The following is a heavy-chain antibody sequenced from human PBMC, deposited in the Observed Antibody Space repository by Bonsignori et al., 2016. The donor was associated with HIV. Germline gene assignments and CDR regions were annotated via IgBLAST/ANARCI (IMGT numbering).Heavy chain of an antibody. J-gene: IGHJ5*02. V-gene: IGHV4-34*01. D-gene: IGHD5-12*01. CDR1: GGSLDAFY. Sequence: SETLSLTCSVDGGSLDAFYWTWIRQPPGKGLEWIGDIWDRDDTHSTPSLRSRITMSIDKSKNQFSLKLRSATAADTGVYYCARGGRGIYHGYSLDVWGQGIPVTVSS. CDR3: ARGGRGIYHGYSLDV. CDR2: IWDRDDT.